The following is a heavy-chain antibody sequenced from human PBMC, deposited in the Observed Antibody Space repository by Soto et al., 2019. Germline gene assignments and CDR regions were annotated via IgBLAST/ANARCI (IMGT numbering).Heavy chain of an antibody. CDR2: IIPIFGST. V-gene: IGHV1-69*12. CDR1: GGTFSNSA. Sequence: QVQLVQSGAEVRKPGSSVKVSCKASGGTFSNSAITWVRQAPGQGLEWVGGIIPIFGSTNYAQKFQGRVTITADESASTACMELSSLTSEDTAVYYCARDGDLRSDFWSGPLGGGWFDPWGQGTLVTVSS. D-gene: IGHD3-3*01. J-gene: IGHJ5*02. CDR3: ARDGDLRSDFWSGPLGGGWFDP.